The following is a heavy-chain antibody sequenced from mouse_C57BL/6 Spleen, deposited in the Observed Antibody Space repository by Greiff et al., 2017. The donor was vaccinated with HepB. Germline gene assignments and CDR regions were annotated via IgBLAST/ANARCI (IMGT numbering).Heavy chain of an antibody. CDR1: GYTFTSYG. CDR3: ARRRNYYGRRSDLYFDV. J-gene: IGHJ1*03. D-gene: IGHD1-1*01. Sequence: VQLQQSGAELARPGASVKLSCKASGYTFTSYGISWVKQRTGQGLEWIGEIYPRSGNTYSNEQFQGKATLTADKSSSNAYMELRSLTSEDSAVYYCARRRNYYGRRSDLYFDVWGTGTTVTVSS. CDR2: IYPRSGNT. V-gene: IGHV1-81*01.